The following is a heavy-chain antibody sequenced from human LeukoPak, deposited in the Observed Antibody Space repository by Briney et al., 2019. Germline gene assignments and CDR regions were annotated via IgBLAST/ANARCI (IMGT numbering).Heavy chain of an antibody. CDR3: ARIVVVGTTGYYYGMDV. D-gene: IGHD2-2*01. V-gene: IGHV1-69*01. CDR2: IIPIFGTA. J-gene: IGHJ6*04. Sequence: SVKVSCKASGGTFSSYAISWVRQAPGQGLEWMGGIIPIFGTANYAQKFQGRVTITADESTSTAYMELSSLRSDDTAVYYCARIVVVGTTGYYYGMDVWGKGTTVTVSS. CDR1: GGTFSSYA.